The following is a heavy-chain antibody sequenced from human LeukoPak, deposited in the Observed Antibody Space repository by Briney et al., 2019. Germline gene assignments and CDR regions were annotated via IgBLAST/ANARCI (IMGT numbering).Heavy chain of an antibody. J-gene: IGHJ4*02. D-gene: IGHD2-15*01. CDR2: ICGSSSST. V-gene: IGHV3-23*01. CDR1: GFSFSSYA. Sequence: GGSLRLSCAASGFSFSSYAMNWVRQAPGKGLEWVSVICGSSSSTYYVDSVKGRFTISRDNSKNTLYLQMNSLRAEDTAIYYCAKGSGGSCHSATDYWGQGTLVTVSS. CDR3: AKGSGGSCHSATDY.